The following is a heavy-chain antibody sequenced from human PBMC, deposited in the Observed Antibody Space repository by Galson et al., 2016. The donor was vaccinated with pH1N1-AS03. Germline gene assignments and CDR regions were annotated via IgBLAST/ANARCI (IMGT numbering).Heavy chain of an antibody. Sequence: SVKVSCKVSGYTFTAYGVSWVRQAPGQGLQWMGWISTHNGDTNYAQNFHGRVTLTTDTSTSTAYLELRSLQSDDTAVYYCAREGFRRRLLLPGAFDVWGQGTMLTVSS. CDR2: ISTHNGDT. CDR1: GYTFTAYG. V-gene: IGHV1-18*01. J-gene: IGHJ3*01. D-gene: IGHD3-22*01. CDR3: AREGFRRRLLLPGAFDV.